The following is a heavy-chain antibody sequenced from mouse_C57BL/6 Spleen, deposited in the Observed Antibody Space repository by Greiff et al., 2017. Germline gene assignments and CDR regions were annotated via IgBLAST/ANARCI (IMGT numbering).Heavy chain of an antibody. J-gene: IGHJ2*01. CDR1: GYSFPDYE. CDR3: TRRGISTVGDY. V-gene: IGHV1-15*01. D-gene: IGHD1-1*01. Sequence: QVQLKQSGAELVRPGASVTLSCKASGYSFPDYEMHWVKQTPVHGLEWIGAIDPETGGTAYNQKFKGKAILTADKSSSTAYMELRSLTSEDSAVYYCTRRGISTVGDYWGQGTTLTVSS. CDR2: IDPETGGT.